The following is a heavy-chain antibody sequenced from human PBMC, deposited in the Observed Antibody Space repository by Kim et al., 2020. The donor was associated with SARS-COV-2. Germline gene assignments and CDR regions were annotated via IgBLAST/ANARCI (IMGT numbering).Heavy chain of an antibody. CDR2: IYHSGST. CDR3: ARAYSNYERVDAFDI. CDR1: GGSISSGGYS. J-gene: IGHJ3*02. V-gene: IGHV4-30-2*01. Sequence: SVTLSLTCAVSGGSISSGGYSWSWIRQPPGKGLEWIGYIYHSGSTYYNPSLKSRVTISVDRSKNQFSLKLSSVTAADTAVYYCARAYSNYERVDAFDIWGQGTMVTVSS. D-gene: IGHD4-4*01.